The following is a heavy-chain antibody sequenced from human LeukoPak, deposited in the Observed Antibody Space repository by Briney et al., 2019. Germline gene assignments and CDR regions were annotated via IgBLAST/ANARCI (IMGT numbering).Heavy chain of an antibody. CDR3: ARERTTGYDFWGPTGNWFDP. CDR1: GGSISSGSYY. J-gene: IGHJ5*02. CDR2: IYTSGST. Sequence: SQTLSLTCTVSGGSISSGSYYWSWIRQPAGKGLEWIGRIYTSGSTNHNPSLKSRVTISVDTSKNQFSLKLSSVTAADTAVYYCARERTTGYDFWGPTGNWFDPWGQGTLVTVSS. V-gene: IGHV4-61*02. D-gene: IGHD3-3*01.